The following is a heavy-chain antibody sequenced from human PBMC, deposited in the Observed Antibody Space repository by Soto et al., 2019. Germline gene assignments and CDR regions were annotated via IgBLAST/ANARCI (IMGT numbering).Heavy chain of an antibody. D-gene: IGHD6-6*01. J-gene: IGHJ5*02. CDR3: ARDRQYSSSSLWFDP. CDR2: ISYDGSNK. Sequence: GGSLRLSCAASGFTFSSYAMHWVRQAPGKGREWVAVISYDGSNKYYADSVKGRFTISRDNSKNTLYLQMNSLRAEDTAVYYCARDRQYSSSSLWFDPWGQGTLVTVAS. V-gene: IGHV3-30-3*01. CDR1: GFTFSSYA.